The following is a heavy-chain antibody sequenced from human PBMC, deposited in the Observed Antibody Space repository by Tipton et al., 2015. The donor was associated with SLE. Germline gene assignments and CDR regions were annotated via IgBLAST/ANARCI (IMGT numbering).Heavy chain of an antibody. CDR3: AREGGNSSGLLVY. CDR2: IYYSGST. Sequence: TLSLTCTVSGGSISSYYWSWIRQPPGKGLEWIGYIYYSGSTNYNPSLKSRVTISVDTSKNQFSLKLSSVTAADTAVYYCAREGGNSSGLLVYWGQATVVAVSS. D-gene: IGHD6-19*01. CDR1: GGSISSYY. J-gene: IGHJ4*02. V-gene: IGHV4-59*01.